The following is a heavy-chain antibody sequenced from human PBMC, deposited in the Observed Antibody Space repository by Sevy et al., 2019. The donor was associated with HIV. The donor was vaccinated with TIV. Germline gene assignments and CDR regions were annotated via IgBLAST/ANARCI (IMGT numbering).Heavy chain of an antibody. CDR3: ARENTMIEEPGWFDP. CDR1: GFTFSDYY. Sequence: GGSLRLSCPASGFTFSDYYMSWIRQAPGKGLEWVSYISRSGTTINYADSVKGRFTISRDNAKNSLYLQMNSLRAEDTAVYYCARENTMIEEPGWFDPWGQGTLVTVSS. J-gene: IGHJ5*02. CDR2: ISRSGTTI. D-gene: IGHD3-22*01. V-gene: IGHV3-11*01.